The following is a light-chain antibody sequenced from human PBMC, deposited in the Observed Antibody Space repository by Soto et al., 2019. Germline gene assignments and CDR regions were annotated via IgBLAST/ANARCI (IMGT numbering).Light chain of an antibody. J-gene: IGKJ5*01. V-gene: IGKV3-20*01. Sequence: EIVLTQSPGTLSLFPGERATLSCRPSQSLITRYLAWYQQKPAQAPRLLIYGASSRATGIPARISGSGCAADFTLTISSLVPDDFAVYYYQQHDTSPTFGQGTRLEMK. CDR3: QQHDTSPT. CDR2: GAS. CDR1: QSLITRY.